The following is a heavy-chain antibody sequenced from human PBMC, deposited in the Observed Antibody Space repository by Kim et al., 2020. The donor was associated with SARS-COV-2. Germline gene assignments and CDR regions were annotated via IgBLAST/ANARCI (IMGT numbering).Heavy chain of an antibody. CDR1: GFTFSSYS. Sequence: GGSLRLSCAASGFTFSSYSMNWVRQAPGKGLEWVSSISSSSSYIYYADSVKGRFTISRDNAKNSLYLQMNSLRAEDTAVYYCASLLDYDFWSGCRGCDYWGQGTLVTVSS. V-gene: IGHV3-21*01. J-gene: IGHJ4*02. CDR3: ASLLDYDFWSGCRGCDY. D-gene: IGHD3-3*01. CDR2: ISSSSSYI.